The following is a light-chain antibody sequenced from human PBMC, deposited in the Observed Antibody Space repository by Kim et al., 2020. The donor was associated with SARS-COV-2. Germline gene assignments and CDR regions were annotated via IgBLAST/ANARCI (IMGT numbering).Light chain of an antibody. V-gene: IGLV3-19*01. CDR2: GKN. J-gene: IGLJ2*01. CDR1: SLRSYY. Sequence: SELTQDPAVSVALGQTVRITCQGDSLRSYYATWYQQKPGQAPIVVIYGKNNRPSGIPDRFSGSSSGNTASLTITGTQVGDEADYYCNSRDSDDNVVFGGG. CDR3: NSRDSDDNVV.